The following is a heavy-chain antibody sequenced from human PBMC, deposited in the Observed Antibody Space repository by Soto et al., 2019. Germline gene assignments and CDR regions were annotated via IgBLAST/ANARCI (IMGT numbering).Heavy chain of an antibody. D-gene: IGHD7-27*01. Sequence: QVQLVQSGAEVKKPGASVKVSCKASGYTFTSYGISWVRQAPGQGLEWMGWISAYNGNTNYAQKLQGRVTMTTDTXXXXXXXEXRSLRSDDTAVYYCARDLTPADYWGQGTLVTVSS. CDR2: ISAYNGNT. CDR1: GYTFTSYG. CDR3: ARDLTPADY. J-gene: IGHJ4*02. V-gene: IGHV1-18*01.